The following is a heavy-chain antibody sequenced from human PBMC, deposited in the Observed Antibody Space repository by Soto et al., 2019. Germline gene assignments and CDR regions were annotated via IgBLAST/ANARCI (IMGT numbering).Heavy chain of an antibody. D-gene: IGHD6-6*01. CDR3: VNLLSGIAARPPLYGMDV. V-gene: IGHV3-23*01. J-gene: IGHJ6*02. Sequence: GGSLRLSCAASGFTFSTYAMIWVRQAPGKGLEWVSAISGSGDSTYYADSVKGRFTISRDNSKNTLYLQMSSLRAEDTAVYYCVNLLSGIAARPPLYGMDVGGQGTTVTVSS. CDR2: ISGSGDST. CDR1: GFTFSTYA.